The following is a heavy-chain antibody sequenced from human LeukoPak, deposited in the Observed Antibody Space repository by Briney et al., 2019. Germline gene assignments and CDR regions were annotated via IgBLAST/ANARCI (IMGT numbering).Heavy chain of an antibody. CDR3: AKSMGSYDDNVVPFDP. Sequence: GGSLGLSCAASGFTISTNYMNWVRQAPGKGLEWVSVIYSGDNTYYADSVKGRFTISRDNSKNTLYLQMNSLRAEDTAVYYCAKSMGSYDDNVVPFDPWGQGTLVTVSS. CDR2: IYSGDNT. V-gene: IGHV3-53*01. CDR1: GFTISTNY. J-gene: IGHJ5*02. D-gene: IGHD3-3*01.